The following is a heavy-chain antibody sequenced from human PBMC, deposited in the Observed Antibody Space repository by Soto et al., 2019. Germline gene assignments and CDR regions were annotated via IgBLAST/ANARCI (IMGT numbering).Heavy chain of an antibody. CDR3: ARSYSGTFYGYDT. J-gene: IGHJ5*02. CDR2: VFYTGST. V-gene: IGHV4-59*01. D-gene: IGHD1-26*01. CDR1: GCSISSYH. Sequence: SETLSLTCPVSGCSISSYHWSWIRQSPGKGLEWIGYVFYTGSTKYNPALKRRVTISVDTSKNQFSLKLSSVSAADTGLYYCARSYSGTFYGYDTWGQGILVTVSS.